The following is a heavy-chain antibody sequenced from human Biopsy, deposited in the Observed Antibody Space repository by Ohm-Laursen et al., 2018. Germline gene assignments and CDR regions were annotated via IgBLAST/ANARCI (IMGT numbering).Heavy chain of an antibody. CDR2: NIPILGTE. D-gene: IGHD3-9*01. CDR1: GGTFSNYG. V-gene: IGHV1-69*06. CDR3: ATKLTGYFHH. J-gene: IGHJ1*01. Sequence: ASVKVSCKAPGGTFSNYGVNWVRQAPGQGLEWLGGNIPILGTENYAQKFQDRVTVAADTSTGTATMELRSLRSDDTAVYYCATKLTGYFHHWGQGTLVIVSS.